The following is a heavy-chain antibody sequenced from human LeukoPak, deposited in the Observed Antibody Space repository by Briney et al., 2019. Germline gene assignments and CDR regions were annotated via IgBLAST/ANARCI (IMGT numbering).Heavy chain of an antibody. Sequence: GGSLRLSCAASGFTFSSYAMHWVRQAPGKGLEWVAVISYDGSNKYYADSVKGRFTISRDNSKNTLYLQMNSLRAEDTAVYYCARGGKGYYYYYMDVWGKGTTVTVSS. CDR1: GFTFSSYA. CDR3: ARGGKGYYYYYMDV. V-gene: IGHV3-30*04. D-gene: IGHD4-23*01. J-gene: IGHJ6*03. CDR2: ISYDGSNK.